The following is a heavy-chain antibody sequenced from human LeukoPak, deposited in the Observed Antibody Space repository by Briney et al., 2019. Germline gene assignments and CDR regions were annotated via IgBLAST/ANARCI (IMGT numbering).Heavy chain of an antibody. CDR1: GFTFTSSA. Sequence: ASVKVSCKASGFTFTSSAMQWVRQARGQRLEWIGWIVVGSGNTNYAQKLQGRVTMTTDTSTSTAYMELRSLRSDDTAVYYCAREPLVVPAAILKFDPWGQGTLVTVSS. V-gene: IGHV1-58*02. CDR2: IVVGSGNT. D-gene: IGHD2-2*01. CDR3: AREPLVVPAAILKFDP. J-gene: IGHJ5*02.